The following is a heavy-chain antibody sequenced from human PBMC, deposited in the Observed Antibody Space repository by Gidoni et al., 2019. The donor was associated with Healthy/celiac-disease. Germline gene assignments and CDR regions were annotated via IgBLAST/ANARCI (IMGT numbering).Heavy chain of an antibody. D-gene: IGHD1-26*01. V-gene: IGHV6-1*01. J-gene: IGHJ6*03. Sequence: QVQLQQSGPGLVKPSQTLSLTCAIYGDSVSSNSAAWNWIRQSPSRGLEWLGRTYYRSKWYNDYAVSVKSRITINPDTSKNQFSLQLNSVTPEDTAVYYCARENEFLGATTPYYYYYMDVWGKGTTVTVSS. CDR3: ARENEFLGATTPYYYYYMDV. CDR2: TYYRSKWYN. CDR1: GDSVSSNSAA.